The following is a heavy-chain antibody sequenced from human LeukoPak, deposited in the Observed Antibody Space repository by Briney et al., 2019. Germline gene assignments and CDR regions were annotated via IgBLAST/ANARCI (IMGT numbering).Heavy chain of an antibody. D-gene: IGHD3-10*01. CDR3: AKTQAYHYYGSGTYYSY. CDR2: ITGSGGNT. J-gene: IGHJ4*02. Sequence: GGSLRLSCAASGFTLSTYAMSWVRQAPGKGLEWVSAITGSGGNTYYADSVKGRFTISRDNSKNTLSLQMNSLRVGDTAVYYCAKTQAYHYYGSGTYYSYWGQGTLVTVSS. V-gene: IGHV3-23*01. CDR1: GFTLSTYA.